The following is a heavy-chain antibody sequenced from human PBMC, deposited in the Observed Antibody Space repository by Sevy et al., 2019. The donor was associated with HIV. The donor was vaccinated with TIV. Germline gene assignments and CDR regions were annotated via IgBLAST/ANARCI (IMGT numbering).Heavy chain of an antibody. Sequence: GGSLRLSCAASGFTFDDYAMHWVRQAPGKGLEWVSGISWNSGSIGYADSVKGRFTISRDNAKNSLYLQMNSLRAEDTALYYCASSHSRSGSYLGLNYYDGMDVWGQGTTVTVSS. CDR2: ISWNSGSI. J-gene: IGHJ6*02. V-gene: IGHV3-9*01. CDR3: ASSHSRSGSYLGLNYYDGMDV. D-gene: IGHD3-10*01. CDR1: GFTFDDYA.